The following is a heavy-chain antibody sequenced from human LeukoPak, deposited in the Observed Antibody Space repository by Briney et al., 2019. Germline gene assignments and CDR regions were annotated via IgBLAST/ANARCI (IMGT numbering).Heavy chain of an antibody. CDR2: IDWDDDK. V-gene: IGHV2-70*04. J-gene: IGHJ4*02. Sequence: SGPALVKPTQTLTLTCTFSGFSLSTRGMRVSWIRQPPGKALEWLARIDWDDDKFYSTSLKTRLTISKDTSKNQVVLTMTNMDPVDTATYYCAREGGIMITFGGVIEPYYFDYWGQGTLVTVSS. CDR3: AREGGIMITFGGVIEPYYFDY. D-gene: IGHD3-16*02. CDR1: GFSLSTRGMR.